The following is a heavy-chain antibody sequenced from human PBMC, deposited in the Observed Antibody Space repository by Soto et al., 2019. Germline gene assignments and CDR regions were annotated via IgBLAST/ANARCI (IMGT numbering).Heavy chain of an antibody. D-gene: IGHD5-12*01. V-gene: IGHV1-69*13. J-gene: IGHJ4*01. CDR3: ARRPGQWIYYFDY. CDR2: VVPHSGTA. Sequence: GASVKVSCKSSGATFNFYAISWVRQAPGEGLEWMGGVVPHSGTATYARKFQGRLTVTADESSSTAYMDLCSLTSEDTAIYYCARRPGQWIYYFDYWGQGTLVTVSS. CDR1: GATFNFYA.